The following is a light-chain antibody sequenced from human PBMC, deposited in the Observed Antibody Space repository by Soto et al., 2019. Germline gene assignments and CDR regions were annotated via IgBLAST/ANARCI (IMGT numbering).Light chain of an antibody. V-gene: IGLV3-21*02. Sequence: SYELTQPPSVSVAPGQTARITCGGNNIGSKSVHWYQQKPGQAPVLAVYDDSDRPSGIPERFSGSNSGNTATLTISRVEAGDEADYYCQVWDSSSDHRYVFGTGTKVTVL. CDR2: DDS. J-gene: IGLJ1*01. CDR3: QVWDSSSDHRYV. CDR1: NIGSKS.